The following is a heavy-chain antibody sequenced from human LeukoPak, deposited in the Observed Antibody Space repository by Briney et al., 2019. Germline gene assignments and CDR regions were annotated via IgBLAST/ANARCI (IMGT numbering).Heavy chain of an antibody. J-gene: IGHJ6*02. CDR1: GFTFSSYA. D-gene: IGHD3-10*01. CDR3: AKDRRGVIRGIISFYYYGMDV. Sequence: GGALRLSCAASGFTFSSYAMHWVRQAPDKGLEWVAVISYDGSNKYSVDSVKGRFTISRDNSKNTLYLQMNSLRPEDTAVYYCAKDRRGVIRGIISFYYYGMDVWGQGTTVTVSS. CDR2: ISYDGSNK. V-gene: IGHV3-30*04.